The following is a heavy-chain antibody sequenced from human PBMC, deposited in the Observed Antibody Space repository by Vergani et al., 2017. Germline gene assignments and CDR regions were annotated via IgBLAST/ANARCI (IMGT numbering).Heavy chain of an antibody. V-gene: IGHV3-23*04. CDR2: ISGSGGNT. CDR3: AKYLHDSTDGLPDS. CDR1: GFRFSSYA. Sequence: VQLVESGGGVVQRGGSLRLSCAASGFRFSSYAMSWVRQAPGKGLEWVSSISGSGGNTDYADSVKGRFTVSRDNSKDILYLQMDSLRSEDTALYYCAKYLHDSTDGLPDSWGPGTLVIVSS. D-gene: IGHD2-15*01. J-gene: IGHJ4*02.